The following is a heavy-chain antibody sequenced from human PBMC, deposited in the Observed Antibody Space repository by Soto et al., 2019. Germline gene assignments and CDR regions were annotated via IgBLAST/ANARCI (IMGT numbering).Heavy chain of an antibody. J-gene: IGHJ4*02. CDR1: GGSIGSGDYY. V-gene: IGHV4-30-4*01. Sequence: QVQLKESGPGLVKPSQTLSLTCSVSGGSIGSGDYYWSWVRQSPGKGLEWIGYIYYTGNTYYNPSLGSRETFSVDTSQNQLSLRLSDVTVADTAVYYCARDSRRRADSGTRPLYYFDYWGQGTLVTVSS. D-gene: IGHD1-26*01. CDR2: IYYTGNT. CDR3: ARDSRRRADSGTRPLYYFDY.